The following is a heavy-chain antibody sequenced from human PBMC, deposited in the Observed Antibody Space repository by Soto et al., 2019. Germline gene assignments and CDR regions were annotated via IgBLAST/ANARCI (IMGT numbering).Heavy chain of an antibody. V-gene: IGHV1-8*01. CDR1: GYTFRDHD. CDR3: ARWANVGTHPGFPFDY. Sequence: APVKVSRKAAGYTFRDHDINWVRQPPEQELEWMGWMNPDSGNTGYPQNFQGRVTMTRDFFLRTAYMEPSGLTSEETAVYYCARWANVGTHPGFPFDYWAESTL. J-gene: IGHJ4*02. CDR2: MNPDSGNT. D-gene: IGHD7-27*01.